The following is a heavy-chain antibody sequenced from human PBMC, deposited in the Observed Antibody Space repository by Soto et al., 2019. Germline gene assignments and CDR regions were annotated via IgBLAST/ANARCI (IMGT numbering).Heavy chain of an antibody. J-gene: IGHJ4*02. D-gene: IGHD3-22*01. Sequence: PSETLSLTCAVSGYSISSGYYWGWIRQPPGKGLEWIGSIYHSGSTYYNPSLKSRVTISVDTSKNQFSLKLSSVTAADTAVYYCARVYFDSGDYYYDYFDYWGQGTLVTVSS. CDR3: ARVYFDSGDYYYDYFDY. CDR2: IYHSGST. CDR1: GYSISSGYY. V-gene: IGHV4-38-2*01.